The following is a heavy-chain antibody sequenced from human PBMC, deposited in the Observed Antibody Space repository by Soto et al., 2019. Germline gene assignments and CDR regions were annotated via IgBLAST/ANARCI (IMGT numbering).Heavy chain of an antibody. CDR1: GGTFSSYA. J-gene: IGHJ4*02. V-gene: IGHV1-69*12. CDR3: ARSDGHLTGTTSPLDY. D-gene: IGHD1-7*01. CDR2: IIPIFGTA. Sequence: QVQLVQSGAEVKKPGSSVKVSCKASGGTFSSYAISWVRQAPGQGLEWMGGIIPIFGTANYAQKFQGSVTITADESTSTANMELRSLRSEDTAVYDGARSDGHLTGTTSPLDYWGQGTLVTVSS.